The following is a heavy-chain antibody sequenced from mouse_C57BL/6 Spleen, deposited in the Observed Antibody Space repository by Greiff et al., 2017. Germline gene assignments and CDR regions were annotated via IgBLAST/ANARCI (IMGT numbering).Heavy chain of an antibody. V-gene: IGHV1-5*01. J-gene: IGHJ4*01. CDR2: IYPGNSDP. CDR3: TSERKGPEGIYDGYYPGAMDY. Sequence: EVQLQQSGTVLARPGASVKMSCKTSGYTFTSYWMHWENQRPARGLDWKGAIYPGNSDPSSNQKFKGKAKLTAVTSASTAYMELSSLTNEDSAVYYCTSERKGPEGIYDGYYPGAMDYWGQGTSVTVSS. D-gene: IGHD2-3*01. CDR1: GYTFTSYW.